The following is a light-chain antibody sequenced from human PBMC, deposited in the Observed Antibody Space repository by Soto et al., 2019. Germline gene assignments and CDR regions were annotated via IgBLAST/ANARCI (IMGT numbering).Light chain of an antibody. V-gene: IGKV3-20*01. Sequence: EIVLTQSPATLSLSPGERATLSCRASQSVSSYLAWYQQKPGQAPRLLIYATSSGATGIPDRFSGSGSGSDFTLTISRLEPEDFAVYYCQQYGSSPWTFGQGTKVDIK. J-gene: IGKJ1*01. CDR1: QSVSSY. CDR2: ATS. CDR3: QQYGSSPWT.